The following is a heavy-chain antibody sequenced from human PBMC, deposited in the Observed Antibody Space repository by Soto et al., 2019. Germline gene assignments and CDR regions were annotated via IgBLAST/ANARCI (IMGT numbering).Heavy chain of an antibody. CDR1: RFTFSSYW. V-gene: IGHV3-7*01. CDR2: IKQDGSEK. D-gene: IGHD3-10*01. J-gene: IGHJ4*02. CDR3: ANIAPNYYGSGTYQEDY. Sequence: GESLKLSCAASRFTFSSYWMSWVRQAPGKGLEWVANIKQDGSEKYYVDSVKGRFTISRDNAKNSLYLQMNSLRVDDTAVYYCANIAPNYYGSGTYQEDYWGQGTLVTVSS.